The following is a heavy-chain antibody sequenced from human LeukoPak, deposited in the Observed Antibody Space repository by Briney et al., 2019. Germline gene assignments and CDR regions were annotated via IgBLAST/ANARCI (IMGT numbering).Heavy chain of an antibody. CDR3: ARAGYSYGFILAFDI. Sequence: GGSLRLSCAASGFTFSSYAMSWVRQAPGKGLEWVSAISGSGGSTYYADSVKGRFTISRDNSKNTLYLQMNSLRAEDAAVYYCARAGYSYGFILAFDIWGQGTMVTVSS. J-gene: IGHJ3*02. CDR1: GFTFSSYA. V-gene: IGHV3-23*01. CDR2: ISGSGGST. D-gene: IGHD5-18*01.